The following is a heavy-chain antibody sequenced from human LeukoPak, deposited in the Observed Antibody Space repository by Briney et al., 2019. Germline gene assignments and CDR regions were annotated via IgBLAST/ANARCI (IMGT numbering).Heavy chain of an antibody. D-gene: IGHD2-15*01. CDR2: INHSGST. CDR3: ARGLKLGYCSGGSFYGRYYYYYYMDV. Sequence: PSETLSLTCAVYGGSFSGYYWSWIRQPPGKGLEWIGEINHSGSTNYNPSLKSRVTISVDTSKNQFSLKLSSVTAADTAVYYCARGLKLGYCSGGSFYGRYYYYYYMDVWGKGTTVTVSS. CDR1: GGSFSGYY. V-gene: IGHV4-34*01. J-gene: IGHJ6*03.